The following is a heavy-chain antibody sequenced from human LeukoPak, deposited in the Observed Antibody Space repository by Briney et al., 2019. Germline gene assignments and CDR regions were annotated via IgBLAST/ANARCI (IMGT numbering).Heavy chain of an antibody. Sequence: GGSLRLSCAASGFTLSSYAMSWVRQAPGKGLEWVSAISDSGNTYHADSVKGRFTISRDNSKNTLYLQMNSLRAEDTAVYYCARAYCSGGSCYPYYYYMDVWGKGTTVTISS. J-gene: IGHJ6*03. CDR3: ARAYCSGGSCYPYYYYMDV. D-gene: IGHD2-15*01. V-gene: IGHV3-23*01. CDR1: GFTLSSYA. CDR2: ISDSGNT.